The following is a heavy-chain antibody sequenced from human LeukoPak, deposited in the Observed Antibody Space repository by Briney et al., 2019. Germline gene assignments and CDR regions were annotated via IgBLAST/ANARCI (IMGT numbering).Heavy chain of an antibody. D-gene: IGHD3-3*01. J-gene: IGHJ5*02. CDR2: IKSKTDGGTT. Sequence: PGGSLRLSCAASGFTFSNAWMSWVRQAPGKGLEWVGRIKSKTDGGTTDYAAPVKGRFTISRDDSKNTLYLQMNSLKTEDTAVYYCAMSEYYDFPNWFDPWGQGTLVTVSS. CDR3: AMSEYYDFPNWFDP. CDR1: GFTFSNAW. V-gene: IGHV3-15*01.